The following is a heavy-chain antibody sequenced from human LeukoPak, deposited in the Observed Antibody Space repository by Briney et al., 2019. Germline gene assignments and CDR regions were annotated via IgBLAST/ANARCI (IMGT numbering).Heavy chain of an antibody. Sequence: SETLSLTCTVSGGSISSSSYYWGWIRQPPGKGLEWIGSIYYSGSTYYNPSLKSRVTISVDTSKNQFSLKLSSVTAADTAVYYCARDPPNDYVTFDIWGQGTMVTVSS. J-gene: IGHJ3*02. D-gene: IGHD4-17*01. CDR1: GGSISSSSYY. CDR2: IYYSGST. CDR3: ARDPPNDYVTFDI. V-gene: IGHV4-39*07.